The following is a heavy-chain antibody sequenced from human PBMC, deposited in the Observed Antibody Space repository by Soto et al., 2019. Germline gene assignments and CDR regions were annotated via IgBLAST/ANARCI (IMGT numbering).Heavy chain of an antibody. V-gene: IGHV1-3*01. Sequence: ASVKVSCKASGYTFTNYAMHWVRQAPGKRPEWMGWINAGNGNTKYSQKFQGGVTITRDTSASTAYMAVSSLRSDDTAVYYCARGPLRNWLDPWGQGTLVTVSS. CDR1: GYTFTNYA. J-gene: IGHJ5*01. CDR3: ARGPLRNWLDP. CDR2: INAGNGNT. D-gene: IGHD2-15*01.